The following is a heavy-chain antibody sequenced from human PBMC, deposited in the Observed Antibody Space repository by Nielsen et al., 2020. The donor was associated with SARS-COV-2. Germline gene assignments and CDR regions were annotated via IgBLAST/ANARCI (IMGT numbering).Heavy chain of an antibody. CDR2: ISSSSSYI. J-gene: IGHJ6*03. CDR3: AKDISYYYYMDV. CDR1: GFSVSCNY. D-gene: IGHD3-3*02. Sequence: GESLKISCAASGFSVSCNYMNWVRQAPGKGLEWVSSISSSSSYIYYADSVKGRFTISRDNSKNTLYLQMNSLRAEDTAVYYCAKDISYYYYMDVWGKGTTVTVSS. V-gene: IGHV3-21*04.